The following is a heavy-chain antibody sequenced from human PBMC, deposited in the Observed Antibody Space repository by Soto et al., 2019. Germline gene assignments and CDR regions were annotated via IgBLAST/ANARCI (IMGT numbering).Heavy chain of an antibody. CDR3: ARNHAKYYYYGMDV. CDR2: INAGNGNT. V-gene: IGHV1-3*01. Sequence: ASVKVSCEASGYTFTSYAMHWVRQAPGQRLEWMGWINAGNGNTKYSQKFQGRVTITRDTSASTAYMELSSLRSEDTAVYYCARNHAKYYYYGMDVWGQGTTVTV. J-gene: IGHJ6*02. CDR1: GYTFTSYA.